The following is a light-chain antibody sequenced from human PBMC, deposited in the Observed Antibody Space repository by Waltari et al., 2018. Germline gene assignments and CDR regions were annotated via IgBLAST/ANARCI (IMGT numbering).Light chain of an antibody. Sequence: EILLWPSPATLSLSPGETATLSCRASQSVSRTLAWYQQKPGQAPRLLIYGASTRATGIPDRFSGSGSGTDFSLTISRLEPEDFAVYYCQHYVRLPVTFGQGTKVEIK. CDR3: QHYVRLPVT. V-gene: IGKV3-20*01. J-gene: IGKJ1*01. CDR1: QSVSRT. CDR2: GAS.